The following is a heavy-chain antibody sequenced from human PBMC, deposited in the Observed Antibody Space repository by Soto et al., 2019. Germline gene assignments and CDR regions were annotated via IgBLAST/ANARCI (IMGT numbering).Heavy chain of an antibody. D-gene: IGHD3-22*01. CDR2: IIPIFGTA. Sequence: SVKVSCKASGGTFSSYAISWVRQAPGQGLEWMGGIIPIFGTANYAQKFQGRVTITADESTSTAYMELSSLRSEDTAVYYCARDRQNDSRGGFDPWGQGTLVTVSS. CDR1: GGTFSSYA. CDR3: ARDRQNDSRGGFDP. J-gene: IGHJ5*02. V-gene: IGHV1-69*13.